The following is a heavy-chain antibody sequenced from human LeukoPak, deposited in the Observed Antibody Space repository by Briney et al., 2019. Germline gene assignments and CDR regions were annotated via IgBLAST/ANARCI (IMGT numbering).Heavy chain of an antibody. CDR3: ARETDSTLFDY. Sequence: PGGSLRLSCAASGFTFDDYAMHWVWQTPGRGLEWVSGISWNSGSIGYADSVKGRFTISRDNAKNSLYLQMNSLRAEDTAVYYCARETDSTLFDYWGQGTLVTVS. J-gene: IGHJ4*02. CDR1: GFTFDDYA. V-gene: IGHV3-9*01. CDR2: ISWNSGSI. D-gene: IGHD2-2*01.